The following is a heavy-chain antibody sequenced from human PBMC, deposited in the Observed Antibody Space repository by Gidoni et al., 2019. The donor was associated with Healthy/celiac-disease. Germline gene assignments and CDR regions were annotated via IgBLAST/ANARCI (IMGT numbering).Heavy chain of an antibody. CDR3: AKDSGFWSGYPNYFDY. J-gene: IGHJ4*02. CDR2: ISYDGSNK. Sequence: ALEWVAVISYDGSNKYYADSVKGRFTISRDNSKNTLYLQMNSLRAEDTAVYYCAKDSGFWSGYPNYFDYWGQGTLVTVSS. D-gene: IGHD3-3*01. V-gene: IGHV3-30*18.